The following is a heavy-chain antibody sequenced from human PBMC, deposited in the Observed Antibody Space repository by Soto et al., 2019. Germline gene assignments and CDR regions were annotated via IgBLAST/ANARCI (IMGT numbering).Heavy chain of an antibody. V-gene: IGHV3-30-3*01. CDR1: GFTFSSYA. J-gene: IGHJ6*02. Sequence: PRLSCAASGFTFSSYAMHWVRQAPGKGLEWVAVISYDGSNKYYADSVKGRFTISRDNSKNTLYLQMNSLRAEDTAVYYCARRNYGMDVWGQGTTVTVSS. CDR2: ISYDGSNK. CDR3: ARRNYGMDV.